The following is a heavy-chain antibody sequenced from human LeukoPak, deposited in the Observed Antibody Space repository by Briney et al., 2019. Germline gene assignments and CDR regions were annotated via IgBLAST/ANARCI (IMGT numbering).Heavy chain of an antibody. V-gene: IGHV1-18*01. J-gene: IGHJ4*02. D-gene: IGHD3-16*02. Sequence: ASVKVSCKASGYTFTSYGISWVRQAPGQGLEWMGWISAYNGNTNYAQELQGRVTMTTDTSTSTAYMELRSLRSDDTAVYYCATDRQDQDDYVWGSYRHWGQGTLVTVSS. CDR3: ATDRQDQDDYVWGSYRH. CDR2: ISAYNGNT. CDR1: GYTFTSYG.